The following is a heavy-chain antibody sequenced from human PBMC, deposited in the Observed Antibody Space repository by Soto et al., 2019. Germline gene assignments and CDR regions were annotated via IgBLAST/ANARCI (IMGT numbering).Heavy chain of an antibody. CDR2: INAGNDNT. Sequence: QVQLVQSGAEVKKPGASVKVSCKASGYTLTTYVMHWVRQAPGQRLEWMGWINAGNDNTKYSEKFQGRVTITRDTYASTVYMELSSLSSEDTAVYYCAKVGQYYYGMDVWGQGTTVTVSS. D-gene: IGHD3-3*01. J-gene: IGHJ6*02. CDR3: AKVGQYYYGMDV. CDR1: GYTLTTYV. V-gene: IGHV1-3*01.